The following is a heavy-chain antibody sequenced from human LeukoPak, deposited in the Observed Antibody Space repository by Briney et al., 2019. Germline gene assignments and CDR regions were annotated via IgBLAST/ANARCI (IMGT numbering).Heavy chain of an antibody. J-gene: IGHJ2*01. CDR1: GFTLSSYR. Sequence: GGSLRLSFPASGFTLSSYRMTWVRKPPAKGREWLAFIRYDGSNEYYEDSVRGRLIISRDNSKNTLYLQMNSLSSEDTAVYYCAKSEPDWYFDLWGRGTLVTVSS. CDR3: AKSEPDWYFDL. V-gene: IGHV3-30*02. CDR2: IRYDGSNE.